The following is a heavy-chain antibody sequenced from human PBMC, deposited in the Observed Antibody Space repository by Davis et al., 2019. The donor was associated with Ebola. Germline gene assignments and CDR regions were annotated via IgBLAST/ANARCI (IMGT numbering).Heavy chain of an antibody. Sequence: ASVKVSCKASAYTFTNYGITWVRQAPGQGPEWMGWINPHNGNTNYAQNVQGRVIMASDTATTTAYMEVGSLRSDDTAVYYCARAQFPTTSDHWGQGTLVTVSS. CDR3: ARAQFPTTSDH. J-gene: IGHJ4*02. D-gene: IGHD1-1*01. CDR2: INPHNGNT. CDR1: AYTFTNYG. V-gene: IGHV1-18*04.